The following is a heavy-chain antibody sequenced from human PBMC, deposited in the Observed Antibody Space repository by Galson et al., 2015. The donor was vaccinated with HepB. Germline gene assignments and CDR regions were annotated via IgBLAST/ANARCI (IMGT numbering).Heavy chain of an antibody. J-gene: IGHJ4*02. CDR1: GFTFRNSA. Sequence: SLRLSCAASGFTFRNSAMTWVRQVPGKGLEWVSGVSTSGDRTYYPDSVRGRFSMSRDNSKNTVYLQMNDLRPGDTAIYYCAKSGYDGSGYGFNDYWGQGTLVTVTS. CDR3: AKSGYDGSGYGFNDY. V-gene: IGHV3-23*01. D-gene: IGHD3-22*01. CDR2: VSTSGDRT.